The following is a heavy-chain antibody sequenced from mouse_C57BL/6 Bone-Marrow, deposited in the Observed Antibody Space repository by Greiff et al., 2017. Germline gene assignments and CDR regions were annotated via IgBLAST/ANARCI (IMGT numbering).Heavy chain of an antibody. Sequence: QVQLQQSGAELVRPGPSVKVSCKASGYAFTNYLIEWVKQRPGQGLEWIGVINPGSGGTNYNEKFKGKATLTADKSSSTAYMQLSSLTSEDSAVYFCARRLYYGSSYWYFDVWGTGTTVTVSS. D-gene: IGHD1-1*01. V-gene: IGHV1-54*01. CDR3: ARRLYYGSSYWYFDV. J-gene: IGHJ1*03. CDR1: GYAFTNYL. CDR2: INPGSGGT.